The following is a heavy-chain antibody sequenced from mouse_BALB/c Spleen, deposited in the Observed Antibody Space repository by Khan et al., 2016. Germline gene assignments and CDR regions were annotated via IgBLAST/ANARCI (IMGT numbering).Heavy chain of an antibody. CDR3: ARDYDGSSYFDY. J-gene: IGHJ2*01. CDR2: ISYSGST. CDR1: GYSITSDYA. V-gene: IGHV3-2*02. D-gene: IGHD1-1*01. Sequence: EVQLQESGPGLVKPSQSLSLTCTVTGYSITSDYAWNWIRQFPGNKLEWMGYISYSGSTSYNPSLKSRISITRDTSKNQFFLQLNSVTTDDTATYYCARDYDGSSYFDYWGQGTTLTVSS.